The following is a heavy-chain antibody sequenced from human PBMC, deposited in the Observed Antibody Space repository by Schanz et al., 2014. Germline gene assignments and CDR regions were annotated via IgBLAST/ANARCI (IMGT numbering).Heavy chain of an antibody. CDR3: ARDGEAAAGCDY. Sequence: QVQLVQSGAEVKKPGASVRLSCEASGYTFTSYDINCVRQAPGQGLEWMGIINPSGGSTSYAQKFQGRVTMTRDTSTSTVYMELSSLRSEDTAVYYCARDGEAAAGCDYWGQGTLVTVSS. CDR1: GYTFTSYD. D-gene: IGHD6-13*01. V-gene: IGHV1-46*03. CDR2: INPSGGST. J-gene: IGHJ4*02.